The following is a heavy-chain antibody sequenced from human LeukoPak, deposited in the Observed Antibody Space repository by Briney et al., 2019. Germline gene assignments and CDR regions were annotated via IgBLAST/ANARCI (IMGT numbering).Heavy chain of an antibody. V-gene: IGHV1-18*01. J-gene: IGHJ6*03. CDR3: ASNTAAGSYYYYYYMDI. CDR2: ISAYNGNT. Sequence: ASVKVSCKASGYTFTSYGISWVRQAPGQGLEWMGWISAYNGNTNYAQKLQGRVTMTTDTSTSKAYMELRLLRSDDPAVYYCASNTAAGSYYYYYYMDIWGKGTTVTVSS. D-gene: IGHD6-13*01. CDR1: GYTFTSYG.